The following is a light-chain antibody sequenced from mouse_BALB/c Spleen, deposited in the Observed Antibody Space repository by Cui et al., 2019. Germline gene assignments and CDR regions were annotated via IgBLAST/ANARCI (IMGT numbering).Light chain of an antibody. Sequence: TQITQTTSCPSAFLGDRTTISCRASQHISNYLNWYQQKPECTAKLLIYCTSRLPSGLPSRFSGSGSGTDYSLTISNLEQEDVATYYCQQGNRRPFTFGAGTKLEIK. V-gene: IGKV10-96*01. CDR1: QHISNY. J-gene: IGKJ4*01. CDR3: QQGNRRPFT. CDR2: CTS.